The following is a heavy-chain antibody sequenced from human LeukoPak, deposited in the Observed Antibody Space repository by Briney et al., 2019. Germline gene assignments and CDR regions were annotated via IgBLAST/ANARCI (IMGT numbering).Heavy chain of an antibody. V-gene: IGHV1-69*06. CDR1: GGTFSSYA. J-gene: IGHJ4*02. Sequence: SVKVSCKACGGTFSSYAISWVRQAPGQGLEWMGRIIPIFGTANYAQKFQGRVTITADKSTSTAYMELSSLRSEDTAVYYCAAGRDGYTNSLFDYWGQGTLVTVSS. D-gene: IGHD5-24*01. CDR3: AAGRDGYTNSLFDY. CDR2: IIPIFGTA.